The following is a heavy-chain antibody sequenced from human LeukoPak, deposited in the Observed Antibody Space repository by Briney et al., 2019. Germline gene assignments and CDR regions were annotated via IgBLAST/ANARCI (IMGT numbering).Heavy chain of an antibody. J-gene: IGHJ3*02. Sequence: PGGSLRLSCAASGFTFSSYAMAWVRQAPGKGLEWVSTISSSGGSTYYADSVKGRFTISRDNSKNTLYLQMNSLRAEDTAIYYCAKDAIEWSFYAFDIWGQGTMVTVSS. CDR3: AKDAIEWSFYAFDI. D-gene: IGHD3-3*01. CDR1: GFTFSSYA. CDR2: ISSSGGST. V-gene: IGHV3-23*01.